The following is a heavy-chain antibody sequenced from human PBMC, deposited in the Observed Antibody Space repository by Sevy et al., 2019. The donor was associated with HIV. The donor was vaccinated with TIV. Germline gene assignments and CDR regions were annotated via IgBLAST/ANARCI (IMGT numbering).Heavy chain of an antibody. V-gene: IGHV3-33*01. CDR1: GFTLSSHG. J-gene: IGHJ6*02. CDR3: ARTFDFRSTYQTGSYYYYGLDV. D-gene: IGHD3-3*01. CDR2: IWYDGSHK. Sequence: GGSLRLSCVASGFTLSSHGMHWVRQAPGKGLEWVSLIWYDGSHKFYADSVKGRFTISRDNSKNTLYLQMNSLRAEDTAVYYCARTFDFRSTYQTGSYYYYGLDVWGQGTTVTVSS.